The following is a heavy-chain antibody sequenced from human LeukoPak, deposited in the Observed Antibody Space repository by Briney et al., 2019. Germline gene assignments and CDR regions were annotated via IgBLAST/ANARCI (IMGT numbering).Heavy chain of an antibody. V-gene: IGHV3-48*01. J-gene: IGHJ5*02. CDR2: ISATGSAI. CDR1: GFPFSSYS. CDR3: AKDASTVTVNWFDL. D-gene: IGHD4-17*01. Sequence: GGSLRLSCVASGFPFSSYSMNWVRQAPGQGLEWIAYISATGSAIFYSDSVKGRFAISRDNAKNSLYLQMNSLRAEDTAMYYCAKDASTVTVNWFDLWGQGTLVTVSS.